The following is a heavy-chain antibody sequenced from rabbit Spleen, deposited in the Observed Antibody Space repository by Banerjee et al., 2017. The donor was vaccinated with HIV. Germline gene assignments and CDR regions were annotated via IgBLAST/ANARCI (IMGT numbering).Heavy chain of an antibody. Sequence: QEQLVESGGGLVQPEGSLTLTCTASGFSFSSSYYMCWVRQAPGKGLEWIACIYAGSSGRTYYASWAKGRFTISKTSSTTVTLQMTSLTAADTATYFCARDGAGGSYFALWGQGTLVTVS. CDR1: GFSFSSSYY. CDR3: ARDGAGGSYFAL. J-gene: IGHJ4*01. V-gene: IGHV1S45*01. CDR2: IYAGSSGRT. D-gene: IGHD8-1*01.